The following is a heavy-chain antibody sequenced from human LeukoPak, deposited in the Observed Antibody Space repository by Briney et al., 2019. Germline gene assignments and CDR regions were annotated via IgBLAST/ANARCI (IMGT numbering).Heavy chain of an antibody. V-gene: IGHV3-30*03. J-gene: IGHJ5*02. CDR3: ARGLYSSSWSLNWLDP. Sequence: GGSLRLSCAASGFTFSNYGLHWVRQAPGKGLEWVAVLSYDGSNKYYADSVKGRFTISRDNSKDTLYLQMNSLRAEDTAVYYCARGLYSSSWSLNWLDPWGQGTLVTVSS. CDR1: GFTFSNYG. D-gene: IGHD6-13*01. CDR2: LSYDGSNK.